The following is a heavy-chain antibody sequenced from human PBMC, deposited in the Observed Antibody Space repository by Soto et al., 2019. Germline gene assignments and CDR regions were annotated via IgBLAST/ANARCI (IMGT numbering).Heavy chain of an antibody. CDR2: VSFDGSNE. V-gene: IGHV3-30-3*01. Sequence: QVQLVESGGGVVQPGGSLRLSCSASGFTFSRYAMHWVRPAPGEGLDWVAVVSFDGSNEYYAESVRGRFTISRDTSKNTLYLQMNSLRPEDTAVYFCARPRMTTTTRYHGMDVWGRGTTVTVSS. CDR1: GFTFSRYA. D-gene: IGHD4-17*01. CDR3: ARPRMTTTTRYHGMDV. J-gene: IGHJ6*02.